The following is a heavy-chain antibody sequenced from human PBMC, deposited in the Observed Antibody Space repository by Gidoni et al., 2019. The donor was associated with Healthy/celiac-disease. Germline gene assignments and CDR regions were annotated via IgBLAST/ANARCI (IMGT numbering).Heavy chain of an antibody. D-gene: IGHD3-9*01. CDR2: IWYDGSNK. CDR1: GFTFRSYG. V-gene: IGHV3-33*01. J-gene: IGHJ4*02. CDR3: ARDGDYYDILTGYYSDSY. Sequence: QVQLVESGGGVVQPGRSLRLSCAASGFTFRSYGMHWVRQAPGKGLEWVAVIWYDGSNKYYADSVKGRFTISRDNSKNTLYLQMNSLRAEDTAVYYCARDGDYYDILTGYYSDSYWGQGTLVTVSS.